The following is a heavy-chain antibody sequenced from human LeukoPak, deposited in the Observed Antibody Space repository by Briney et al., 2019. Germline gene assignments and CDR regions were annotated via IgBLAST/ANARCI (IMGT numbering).Heavy chain of an antibody. CDR2: ISSSSSYI. CDR1: GFTFSSYS. D-gene: IGHD2-15*01. Sequence: GSLRLSCAASGFTFSSYSMNWVRQAPGKGLEWVSSISSSSSYIYYADSVKGRFTISRDNAKNSLYLQMNSLRAEDTAVYYCARGGYCSGGSCRDDYWGQGTLVTVSS. V-gene: IGHV3-21*01. J-gene: IGHJ4*02. CDR3: ARGGYCSGGSCRDDY.